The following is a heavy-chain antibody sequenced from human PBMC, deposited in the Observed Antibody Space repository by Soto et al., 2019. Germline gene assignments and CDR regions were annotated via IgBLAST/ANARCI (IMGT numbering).Heavy chain of an antibody. J-gene: IGHJ5*02. CDR3: ARDGIAAAGTGNWFDP. V-gene: IGHV4-59*01. Sequence: GSLRLSCTVSGGSISSYYWSWIRQPPGKGLEWIGYIYYSGSTNYNPSLKSRVTISVDTSKNQFSLKLSSVTAADTAVYYCARDGIAAAGTGNWFDPWGQGTLVTVSS. D-gene: IGHD6-13*01. CDR2: IYYSGST. CDR1: GGSISSYY.